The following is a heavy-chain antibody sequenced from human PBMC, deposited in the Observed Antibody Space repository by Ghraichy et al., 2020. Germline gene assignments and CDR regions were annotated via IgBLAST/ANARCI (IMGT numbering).Heavy chain of an antibody. CDR1: GFSFSNYY. Sequence: GGSLRLSCAASGFSFSNYYIIWVRQAPGKGPEWVANINQDGSKKYYVGSVKGRFTISRDNAKNSLFLQMNSLSAEDTAVYYCARASASDDFWSGFTGLDYWGQGTLVTVSS. J-gene: IGHJ4*02. CDR2: INQDGSKK. D-gene: IGHD3-3*01. V-gene: IGHV3-7*03. CDR3: ARASASDDFWSGFTGLDY.